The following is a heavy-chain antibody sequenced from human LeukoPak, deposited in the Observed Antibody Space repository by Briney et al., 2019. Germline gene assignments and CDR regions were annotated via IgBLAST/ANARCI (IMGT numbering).Heavy chain of an antibody. CDR3: ARESYGADDAFDI. V-gene: IGHV3-74*01. CDR1: GFTFSSYW. Sequence: GGSLRLSCAPSGFTFSSYWMHWVRQAPGKGLVWVSRINSDGSSTSYADSVKGRFTISRDKAKNTLYLQMNSLRAEDTAVYYCARESYGADDAFDIWGQGTMVTVSS. J-gene: IGHJ3*02. D-gene: IGHD4-17*01. CDR2: INSDGSST.